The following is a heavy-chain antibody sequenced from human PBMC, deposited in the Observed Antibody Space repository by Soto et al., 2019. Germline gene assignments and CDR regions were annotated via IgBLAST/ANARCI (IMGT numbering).Heavy chain of an antibody. Sequence: SETLSLTCTVSGGSISSSSYYWGWIRQPPGKGPEWIGSIYYSGSTYYNPSLKSRVTISVDTSKNQFSLKLSSVTAADTAVYYCARRRGYSYGYGLNDFDYWGQGTLVTVSS. CDR2: IYYSGST. V-gene: IGHV4-39*01. D-gene: IGHD5-18*01. CDR1: GGSISSSSYY. J-gene: IGHJ4*02. CDR3: ARRRGYSYGYGLNDFDY.